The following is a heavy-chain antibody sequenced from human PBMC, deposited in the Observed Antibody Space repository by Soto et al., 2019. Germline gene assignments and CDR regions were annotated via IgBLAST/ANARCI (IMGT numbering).Heavy chain of an antibody. V-gene: IGHV6-1*01. J-gene: IGHJ6*03. CDR3: AREGRERKYYYYYDMDV. Sequence: SQTLSLTCAISGDSVSSNSAAWNWIRQSPSRGLEWLGRTYYRSKWYNDYAVSVKSRITINPDTSKNQFSLQLNSVTPEDTAVYYCAREGRERKYYYYYDMDVWGKGTTVTVSS. CDR1: GDSVSSNSAA. CDR2: TYYRSKWYN.